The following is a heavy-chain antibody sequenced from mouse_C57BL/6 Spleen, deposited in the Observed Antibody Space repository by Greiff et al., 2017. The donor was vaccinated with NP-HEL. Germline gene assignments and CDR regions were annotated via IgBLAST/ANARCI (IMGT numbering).Heavy chain of an antibody. J-gene: IGHJ2*01. D-gene: IGHD1-1*01. Sequence: QVQLQQSGAELVRPGASVKLSCKASGYTFTDYYINWVKQRPGQGLEWIARIYPGSGNTYYNEKFKGKATLTAEKSSSPAYMQLSSLTSEDSAVYFCARETTVVADYWGQGTTLTVSS. CDR3: ARETTVVADY. CDR1: GYTFTDYY. V-gene: IGHV1-76*01. CDR2: IYPGSGNT.